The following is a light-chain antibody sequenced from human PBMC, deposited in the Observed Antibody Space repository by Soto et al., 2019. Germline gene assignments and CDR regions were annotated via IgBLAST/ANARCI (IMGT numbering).Light chain of an antibody. CDR3: QQYTTSPFT. CDR2: GAS. Sequence: EIVLTQSPGTLSLSPGERATLYCRASQSVGSNYLAWYQQKPGRAPRVLIDGASSRATGIPDRFSGSGSGADFAHTISRLEPEDFAVYYCQQYTTSPFTFGPGTKVDI. CDR1: QSVGSNY. V-gene: IGKV3-20*01. J-gene: IGKJ3*01.